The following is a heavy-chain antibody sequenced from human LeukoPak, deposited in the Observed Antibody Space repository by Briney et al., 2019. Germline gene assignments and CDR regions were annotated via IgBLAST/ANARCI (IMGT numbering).Heavy chain of an antibody. CDR2: SRNKANNYIT. D-gene: IGHD5-24*01. CDR3: ANFFGNNFGY. J-gene: IGHJ4*02. Sequence: PGGSLRLSCAASGXSFSDHYMDWVRQAPGKGLEWVGRSRNKANNYITEYAASVEGRFTISRDDSQNSVYLQMNSLGTEDTAVYYCANFFGNNFGYWGQGTRVTVSS. V-gene: IGHV3-72*01. CDR1: GXSFSDHY.